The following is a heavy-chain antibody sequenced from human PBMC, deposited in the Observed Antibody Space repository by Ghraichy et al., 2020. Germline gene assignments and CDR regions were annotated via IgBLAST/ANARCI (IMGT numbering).Heavy chain of an antibody. J-gene: IGHJ3*02. Sequence: GESLNISCAASGFTFSSYWMSWVRQAPGKGLEWVANIKQDGSEKYYVDSVKGRFTISRDNAKNSLYLQMNSLRAEDTAVYYCARGDSSGFDIWGQGTMVTVSS. CDR2: IKQDGSEK. CDR3: ARGDSSGFDI. D-gene: IGHD6-19*01. V-gene: IGHV3-7*01. CDR1: GFTFSSYW.